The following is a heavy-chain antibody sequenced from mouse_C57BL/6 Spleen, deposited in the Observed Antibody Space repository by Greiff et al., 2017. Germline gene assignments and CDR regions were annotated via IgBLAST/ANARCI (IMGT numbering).Heavy chain of an antibody. V-gene: IGHV1-50*01. D-gene: IGHD1-1*01. J-gene: IGHJ2*01. CDR1: GYTFTSYW. Sequence: QVQLQQPGAELVKPGASVKLSCKASGYTFTSYWMQWVKQRPGQGLEWIGEIDPSDGYTNYNQKFKGKATLTVDTSSSTAYMQLSILTSEDSAVYYWARNYVSTLYYFDYWGQGTTLTVSS. CDR2: IDPSDGYT. CDR3: ARNYVSTLYYFDY.